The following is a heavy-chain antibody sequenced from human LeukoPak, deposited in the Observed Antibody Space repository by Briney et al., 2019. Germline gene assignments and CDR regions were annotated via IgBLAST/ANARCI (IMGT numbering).Heavy chain of an antibody. CDR1: GYTLTELS. CDR2: FDPEDGET. J-gene: IGHJ4*02. Sequence: ASVKVSCKVSGYTLTELSMHWVRQAPGKGLEWMGGFDPEDGETICAQKFQGRVTMTEDTSTDTAYMELSSLRSEDTAVYYCATGTRREYYYDSSGCLDYWGQGTLVTVSS. V-gene: IGHV1-24*01. CDR3: ATGTRREYYYDSSGCLDY. D-gene: IGHD3-22*01.